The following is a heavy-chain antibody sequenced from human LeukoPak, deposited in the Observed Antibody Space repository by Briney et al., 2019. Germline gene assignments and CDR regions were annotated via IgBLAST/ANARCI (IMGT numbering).Heavy chain of an antibody. D-gene: IGHD6-6*01. CDR2: ISGSGHDI. CDR3: TRDPRHFDS. J-gene: IGHJ5*01. Sequence: PGGSLRLSCTASGFTFGDYAMSWVRQAPGKGVEWVAYISGSGHDINYSDSVKGRFTISRDNAKNSLYLQMSSLRVEDTAVYYCTRDPRHFDSCGQGTLVTVSS. CDR1: GFTFGDYA. V-gene: IGHV3-11*04.